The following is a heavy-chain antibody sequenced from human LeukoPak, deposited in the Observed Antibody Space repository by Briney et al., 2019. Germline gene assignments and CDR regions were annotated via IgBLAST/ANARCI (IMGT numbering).Heavy chain of an antibody. V-gene: IGHV4-59*08. D-gene: IGHD5-18*01. Sequence: PSETLSLTCTVSGGSISSYYWSWIRQPPGKGLEWIGYIYYSGSTNYNPSLKSRVTISVDTSKNRLSLKLSSVTAADTAVYYCARHMGLGYSYGYPYFDYWGQGTLVTVSS. J-gene: IGHJ4*02. CDR3: ARHMGLGYSYGYPYFDY. CDR2: IYYSGST. CDR1: GGSISSYY.